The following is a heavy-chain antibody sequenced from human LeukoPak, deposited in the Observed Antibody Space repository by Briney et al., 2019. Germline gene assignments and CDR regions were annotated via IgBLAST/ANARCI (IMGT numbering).Heavy chain of an antibody. Sequence: PGGSLTLSCAASGFTFSSYAMSWVRQAPGEGLEWVSAITDSGGSTYYSDSVKGRFTISRDNSKNTLYLQMNTLRAEDTAIYYCAKGSSGSRPYYFDYWGQETLVTVSS. J-gene: IGHJ4*02. D-gene: IGHD3-22*01. CDR2: ITDSGGST. V-gene: IGHV3-23*01. CDR3: AKGSSGSRPYYFDY. CDR1: GFTFSSYA.